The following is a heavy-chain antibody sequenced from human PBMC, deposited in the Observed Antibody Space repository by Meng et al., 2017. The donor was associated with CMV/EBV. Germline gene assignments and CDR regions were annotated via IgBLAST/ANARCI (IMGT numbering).Heavy chain of an antibody. V-gene: IGHV3-21*01. J-gene: IGHJ5*02. CDR2: ISSSSSYI. CDR3: ARWDIVPAAT. CDR1: GFTFSSYS. Sequence: GGSLRLSCAASGFTFSSYSMSWVRQAPGKGLEWVSSISSSSSYIYYADSVKGRFTITSDNAKNSLYLQMNSLRAEDTAVYYCARWDIVPAATWGQGTLVTVSS. D-gene: IGHD2-2*01.